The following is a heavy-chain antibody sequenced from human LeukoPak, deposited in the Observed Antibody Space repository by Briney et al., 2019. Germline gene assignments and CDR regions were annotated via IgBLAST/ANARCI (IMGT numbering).Heavy chain of an antibody. CDR2: ITTYNGDT. D-gene: IGHD6-13*01. Sequence: GASVKVSCKAFDYTFSSYGISWVRQAPGHGLEWMGRITTYNGDTKYAQNVQGRVTMTTDTSTSTVYMELRSLRFDDTAVYYCARGGTWSSDSWGQGTLVTVSS. CDR1: DYTFSSYG. CDR3: ARGGTWSSDS. J-gene: IGHJ4*02. V-gene: IGHV1-18*01.